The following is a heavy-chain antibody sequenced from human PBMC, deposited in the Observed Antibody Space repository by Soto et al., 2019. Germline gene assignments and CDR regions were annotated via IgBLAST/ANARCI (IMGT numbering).Heavy chain of an antibody. Sequence: GGSLRLSCVASGLTLSNHAMTWVCQAPGKGLEWVSSVSENGAVTYYADSVKDRFTISRDNSKNTLYLQLNNLRAEDTAVYYCVPGSSGTRGEDSWGPGALVTVSS. J-gene: IGHJ4*02. CDR2: VSENGAVT. V-gene: IGHV3-23*01. CDR1: GLTLSNHA. CDR3: VPGSSGTRGEDS. D-gene: IGHD3-10*01.